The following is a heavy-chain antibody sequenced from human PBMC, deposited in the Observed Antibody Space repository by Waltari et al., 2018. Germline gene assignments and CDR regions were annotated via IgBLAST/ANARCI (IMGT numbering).Heavy chain of an antibody. CDR3: ARDYGDYISSDAFDI. CDR1: GSSISSGYY. V-gene: IGHV4-38-2*02. Sequence: QVQLQESGPGLVKPSETLSLTCTVSGSSISSGYYWGWIRQPPGKGLEWIAGIHHSGATYYNLSLKVRVTVSVDTSKNEFSLKLSSVTAADTAVYYCARDYGDYISSDAFDIWGQGTMVTVSS. CDR2: IHHSGAT. D-gene: IGHD4-17*01. J-gene: IGHJ3*02.